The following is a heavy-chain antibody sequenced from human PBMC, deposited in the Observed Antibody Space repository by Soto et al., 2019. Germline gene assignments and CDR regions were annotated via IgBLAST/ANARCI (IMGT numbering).Heavy chain of an antibody. J-gene: IGHJ4*02. CDR3: ARGRYGDY. CDR2: ISAHNGNT. D-gene: IGHD1-1*01. CDR1: GYGFTTYG. Sequence: QVHQVQSGAEVKKPGASVKVSCKGSGYGFTTYGITWVRQAPGQGRGWMAWISAHNGNTNYAQKLQGRATVTRETSTGTAYMELRSLRSDDTAVYYCARGRYGDYWGQGALVTISS. V-gene: IGHV1-18*01.